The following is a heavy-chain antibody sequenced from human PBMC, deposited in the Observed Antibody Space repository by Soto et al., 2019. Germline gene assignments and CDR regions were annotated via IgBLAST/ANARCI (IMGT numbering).Heavy chain of an antibody. CDR2: IRSKAYGGTT. J-gene: IGHJ6*02. CDR3: IRRSSSHWGGGYYYYGMDV. V-gene: IGHV3-49*04. Sequence: ARRLSCTASGFTFGDYAMSWVRQAPGKGLEWVGFIRSKAYGGTTEYAASVKGRFTISRDDSKSIAYLQMNSLKTEDTAVYYCIRRSSSHWGGGYYYYGMDVWGQGTPLTVSS. D-gene: IGHD2-2*01. CDR1: GFTFGDYA.